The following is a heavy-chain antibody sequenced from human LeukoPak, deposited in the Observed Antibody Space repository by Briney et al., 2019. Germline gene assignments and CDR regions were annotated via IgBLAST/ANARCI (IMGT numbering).Heavy chain of an antibody. CDR1: GFIFSNHW. V-gene: IGHV3-7*01. D-gene: IGHD6-19*01. CDR3: AKDTAVAIYYYYYGMDV. J-gene: IGHJ6*02. CDR2: IRQDGNEN. Sequence: PGGSLRLSCAGSGFIFSNHWMSWLRQPPGRGLEWVASIRQDGNENYYVDSVKGRFTISRDNSKNTLYLQMNSLRAEDTAVYYCAKDTAVAIYYYYYGMDVWGQGTTVTVSS.